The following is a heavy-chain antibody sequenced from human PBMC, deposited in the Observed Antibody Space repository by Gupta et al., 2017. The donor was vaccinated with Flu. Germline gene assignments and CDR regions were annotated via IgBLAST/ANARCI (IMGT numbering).Heavy chain of an antibody. CDR2: ISAYNGDT. Sequence: QVQLVQSGAEVRKPGASVKVSCKASGYTFTSYGSNWLRQAPGQGFERMGWISAYNGDTNYAPEFQGRITMTTDTSTGTAYLELRSLRSDDTAVYYCARFFWMGSGYPNTYDYWGQGTLVTVSS. CDR1: GYTFTSYG. D-gene: IGHD5-12*01. J-gene: IGHJ4*02. V-gene: IGHV1-18*01. CDR3: ARFFWMGSGYPNTYDY.